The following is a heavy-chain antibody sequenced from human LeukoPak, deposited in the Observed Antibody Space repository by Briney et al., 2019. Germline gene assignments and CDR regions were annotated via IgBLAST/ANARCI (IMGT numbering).Heavy chain of an antibody. V-gene: IGHV3-30-3*01. Sequence: PGRSLRLSCAASGFTFSSYAMHWVRQAPGKGLEWVAVISYDGSSKYYADSVKGRFTISRDNSKNTLYLQMNSLRAEDTAVYYCARSGIVDDYVWGSYRSTVDYWGQGTLVTVSS. J-gene: IGHJ4*02. CDR3: ARSGIVDDYVWGSYRSTVDY. CDR2: ISYDGSSK. CDR1: GFTFSSYA. D-gene: IGHD3-16*02.